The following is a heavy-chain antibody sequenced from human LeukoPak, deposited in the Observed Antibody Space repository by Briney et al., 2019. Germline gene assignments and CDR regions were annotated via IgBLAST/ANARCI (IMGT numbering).Heavy chain of an antibody. CDR1: GYSISSGYY. J-gene: IGHJ4*02. CDR3: ARHHRPHSSSWLNY. V-gene: IGHV4-38-2*01. CDR2: IYHSGSA. Sequence: SETLSLTCAVSGYSISSGYYWGWIWQPPGKGLEWIGSIYHSGSAYYNPSLKSRVTISVDTSKNQFSLKLSSVTAADTAVYYCARHHRPHSSSWLNYWGQGTLVTVSS. D-gene: IGHD6-13*01.